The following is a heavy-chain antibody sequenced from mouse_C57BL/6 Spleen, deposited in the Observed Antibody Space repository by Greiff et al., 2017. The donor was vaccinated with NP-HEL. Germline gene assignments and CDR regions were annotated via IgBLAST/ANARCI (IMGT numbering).Heavy chain of an antibody. CDR1: GYTFTSYW. J-gene: IGHJ1*03. V-gene: IGHV1-55*01. CDR3: ARGWDRNWYFDV. CDR2: IYPGSGST. D-gene: IGHD4-1*01. Sequence: QVQLQQPGAELVKPGASVKMSCKASGYTFTSYWITWVKQRPGQGLEWIGDIYPGSGSTNYNEKFKSKATLTVDTSSSTAYMQLSSLTSEDSAVYYCARGWDRNWYFDVWGTGTTVTVSS.